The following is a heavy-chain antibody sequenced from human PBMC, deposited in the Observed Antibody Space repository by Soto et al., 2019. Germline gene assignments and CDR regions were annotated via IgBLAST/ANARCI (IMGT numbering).Heavy chain of an antibody. CDR3: ARESAGSHKNNWFDP. J-gene: IGHJ5*02. CDR2: IYYSGST. D-gene: IGHD3-10*01. V-gene: IGHV4-59*11. Sequence: QVQLQESGPGLVKPSETLSLTCTVSGGSITSHYWSWIRQPPGKGLEWIGYIYYSGSTYYNPSLKSRVTMSVDTSRNQLLLQLDSVTAADTAVYYCARESAGSHKNNWFDPWGQGTLVTVSS. CDR1: GGSITSHY.